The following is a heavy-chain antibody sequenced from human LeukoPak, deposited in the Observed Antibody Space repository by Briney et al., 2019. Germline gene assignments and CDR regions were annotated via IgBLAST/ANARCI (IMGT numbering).Heavy chain of an antibody. V-gene: IGHV4-61*01. CDR2: IYSRGST. CDR1: GGSVSSGSYY. D-gene: IGHD3-3*01. J-gene: IGHJ6*03. CDR3: ARYDFWSGYYYMDV. Sequence: SETLSLTCTVSGGSVSSGSYYWTWIRQPPGKGLEWIGRIYSRGSTNYNPSLKSRVIMSVDTSKNQFSLKLSSVTAADTAVYYCARYDFWSGYYYMDVWGKGTTVTVSS.